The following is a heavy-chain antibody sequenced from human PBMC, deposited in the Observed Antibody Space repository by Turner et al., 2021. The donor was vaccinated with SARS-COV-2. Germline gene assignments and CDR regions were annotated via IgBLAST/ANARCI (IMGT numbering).Heavy chain of an antibody. J-gene: IGHJ4*02. CDR2: INSDGSST. Sequence: VQLVESGGGVVQPGRSLRLSCAASGFTFSIYWMHWVRQAPGKGLVWVSRINSDGSSTSYADSVKGRFTISRDNAKNTLYLQMNSLRAEDTAVYYCAREGHTAMGVFFDYWGQGTLVTVSS. D-gene: IGHD5-18*01. V-gene: IGHV3-74*01. CDR3: AREGHTAMGVFFDY. CDR1: GFTFSIYW.